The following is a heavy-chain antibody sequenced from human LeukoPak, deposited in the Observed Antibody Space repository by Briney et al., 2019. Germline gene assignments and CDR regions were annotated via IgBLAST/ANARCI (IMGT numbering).Heavy chain of an antibody. J-gene: IGHJ6*04. D-gene: IGHD3-10*02. V-gene: IGHV3-48*01. CDR2: ISSQSSTI. CDR3: AELGITMIGGV. CDR1: GFIFSTYS. Sequence: HAGGSLRLSCAASGFIFSTYSMNWVRQAPGKGLEWVSYISSQSSTIHYADSVKGRFTISRDNAKNSLYLQMNSLRVEDTAVYYCAELGITMIGGVWGKGTTVTISS.